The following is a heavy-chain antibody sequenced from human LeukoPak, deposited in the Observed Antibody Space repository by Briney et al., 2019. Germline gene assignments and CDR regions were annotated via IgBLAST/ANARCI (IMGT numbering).Heavy chain of an antibody. CDR1: GYTFTGYY. CDR3: ARVKGGSARPYYMDV. J-gene: IGHJ6*03. V-gene: IGHV1-2*02. Sequence: ASVKVSCKASGYTFTGYYVHWVRQAPGQGLEWMGWMNPKSGGTNYAQKFEARVTMNRDTSISTAYMELSRLRFDDTAVYYCARVKGGSARPYYMDVWGKGTTVTVSS. D-gene: IGHD6-6*01. CDR2: MNPKSGGT.